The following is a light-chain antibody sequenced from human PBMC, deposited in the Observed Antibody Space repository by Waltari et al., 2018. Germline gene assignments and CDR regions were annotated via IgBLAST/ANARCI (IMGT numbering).Light chain of an antibody. Sequence: QSAQPQPRPLSASPDPSFPPPCNGTSADTPAYRYVPWYQQHPGKAPKLLIYEVYKRPSGVPDRFSGSKSGTTASLAISWLQADDEANYYCFSYAGSYTLGVFGVGTKVAVL. CDR1: SADTPAYRY. V-gene: IGLV2-11*01. J-gene: IGLJ1*01. CDR3: FSYAGSYTLGV. CDR2: EVY.